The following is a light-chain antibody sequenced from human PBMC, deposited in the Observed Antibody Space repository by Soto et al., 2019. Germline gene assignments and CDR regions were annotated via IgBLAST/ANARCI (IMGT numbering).Light chain of an antibody. CDR1: GRDIGAYDY. CDR2: GVK. Sequence: QSALTQPASVAGSPGQSITYFCTGSGRDIGAYDYVSWYQQHPGKAPKLIIYGVKNRPSGVSNRFSASKSAFTASLTISGLQTEDEADYYCSSYTTSYFYVFGPGTKVTVL. CDR3: SSYTTSYFYV. V-gene: IGLV2-14*01. J-gene: IGLJ1*01.